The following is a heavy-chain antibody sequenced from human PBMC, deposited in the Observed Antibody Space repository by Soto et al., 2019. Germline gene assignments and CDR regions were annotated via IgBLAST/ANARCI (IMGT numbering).Heavy chain of an antibody. CDR3: ARGRRDTAMVSDFDY. J-gene: IGHJ4*02. CDR2: INHSGST. CDR1: GGSFSGYY. Sequence: SETLSLTCAVYGGSFSGYYWSWIRQPPGKGLEWIGEINHSGSTNYNPSLKSRVTISVDTSKNQFSLKLSSVTAADTAVYYCARGRRDTAMVSDFDYWGQGTLVTVSA. V-gene: IGHV4-34*01. D-gene: IGHD5-18*01.